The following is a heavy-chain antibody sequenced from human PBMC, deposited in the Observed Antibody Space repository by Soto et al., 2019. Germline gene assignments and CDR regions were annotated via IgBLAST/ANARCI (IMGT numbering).Heavy chain of an antibody. D-gene: IGHD3-10*01. CDR1: GFTFGHSA. V-gene: IGHV3-23*01. CDR3: AKPEEVVRGFDF. J-gene: IGHJ4*02. CDR2: ISGTGGAA. Sequence: GGSLRLSCAASGFTFGHSAMSWVRQAPGKGLEWVAAISGTGGAAYYADSVTGRFTISRDNSRNTLFLHMNSLRVNDTAIYHCAKPEEVVRGFDFWGLGTLVTVSS.